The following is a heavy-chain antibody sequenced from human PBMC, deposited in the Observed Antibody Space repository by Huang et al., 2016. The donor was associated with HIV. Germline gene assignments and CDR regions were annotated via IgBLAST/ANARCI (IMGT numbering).Heavy chain of an antibody. J-gene: IGHJ4*02. CDR2: IKSDGSST. V-gene: IGHV3-74*01. CDR1: GFTFSSYW. CDR3: ARGSRQGKYYYGSGTAY. Sequence: EVQLVESGGGLVQPGGSLRLSCAASGFTFSSYWMHWVRQVPGKGRGWVAHIKSDGSSTSYAESVKGRFTISRDNAKNTLYLQMNSLRAEDTAVYYCARGSRQGKYYYGSGTAYWGQGTLVTVSS. D-gene: IGHD3-10*01.